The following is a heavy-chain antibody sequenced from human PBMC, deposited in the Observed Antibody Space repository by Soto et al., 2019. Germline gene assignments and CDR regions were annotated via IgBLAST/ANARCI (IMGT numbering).Heavy chain of an antibody. D-gene: IGHD2-2*01. CDR3: ARESSYCSSTSCYVIPEYFQH. CDR1: GYTFTSYD. Sequence: ASVKVSCKASGYTFTSYDINWVRQATGQGLEWMGWMNASNGNTKYSQKFQGRVTITRDTSASTAYMELSSLRSEDTAVYYCARESSYCSSTSCYVIPEYFQHWGQGTLVTVSS. CDR2: MNASNGNT. J-gene: IGHJ1*01. V-gene: IGHV1-3*01.